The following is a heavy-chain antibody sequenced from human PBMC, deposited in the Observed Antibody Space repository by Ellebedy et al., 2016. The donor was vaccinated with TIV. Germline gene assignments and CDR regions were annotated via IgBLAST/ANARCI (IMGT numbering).Heavy chain of an antibody. V-gene: IGHV4-34*01. J-gene: IGHJ4*02. CDR3: ARASSAGDNSGIYFDY. CDR1: GGSFSGYY. CDR2: INHSGST. D-gene: IGHD3-22*01. Sequence: SETLSLXXAVYGGSFSGYYWSWIRQPPGKGLEWIGEINHSGSTNYNPSLKSRVTISVDTSKNQFSLKLSSVTAADTAVYYCARASSAGDNSGIYFDYWGQGTLVTVSS.